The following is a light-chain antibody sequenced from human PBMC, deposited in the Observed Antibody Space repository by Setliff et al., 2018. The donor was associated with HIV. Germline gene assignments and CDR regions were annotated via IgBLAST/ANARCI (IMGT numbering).Light chain of an antibody. J-gene: IGLJ2*01. V-gene: IGLV1-44*01. CDR3: STWDYSLSAVV. CDR2: GNS. Sequence: QSALTQEASVSGTVGQKVTLSCTGNSNNIGSYAVGWYQHISHGAPKTVMFGNSPPSGIPDRFSGSKSGTTASLTISGLRPEDEADYYCSTWDYSLSAVVFGGGTQLTVL. CDR1: SNNIGSYA.